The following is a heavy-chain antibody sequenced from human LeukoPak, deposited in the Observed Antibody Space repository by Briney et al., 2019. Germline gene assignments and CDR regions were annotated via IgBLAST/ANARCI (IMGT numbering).Heavy chain of an antibody. Sequence: NPSETLSLTCTVSGGSISSSSYYWGWIRQPPGKGLEWIGSIYYSGSTYYNPSLKSRVTISVDTSKNQFSLKLSSVTAADTAVYYCASGGASIAVPGDYWGQGTLVTVSS. D-gene: IGHD6-13*01. J-gene: IGHJ4*02. CDR2: IYYSGST. CDR3: ASGGASIAVPGDY. V-gene: IGHV4-39*07. CDR1: GGSISSSSYY.